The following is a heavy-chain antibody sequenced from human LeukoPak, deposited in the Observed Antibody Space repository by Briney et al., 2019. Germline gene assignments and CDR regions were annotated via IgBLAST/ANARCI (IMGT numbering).Heavy chain of an antibody. Sequence: PEGSLRLSCAASGFTFSSFSMTWVRQAPGKGLEWISYIHETSSPIYYADSVKGRFTVSRDNAKNSLYLQMNSLRAEDTAVYYCGRGGSTGSWFNYWGQGTLVTVSS. CDR3: GRGGSTGSWFNY. J-gene: IGHJ4*02. CDR1: GFTFSSFS. D-gene: IGHD6-13*01. V-gene: IGHV3-48*01. CDR2: IHETSSPI.